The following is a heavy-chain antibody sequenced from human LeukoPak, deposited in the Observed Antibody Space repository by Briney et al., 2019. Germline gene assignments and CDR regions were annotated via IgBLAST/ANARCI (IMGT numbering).Heavy chain of an antibody. CDR3: VRGVGVSRFNYLDS. Sequence: TGGSLRLSCAASGFTFSSFGMHWVRQAPGKGLEWVAVIRYDASNKYYADSVKGRFTISRDNSKNTLYLQMNSLRDDDTAVYYCVRGVGVSRFNYLDSWGQGTLVIVSS. D-gene: IGHD6-13*01. CDR2: IRYDASNK. CDR1: GFTFSSFG. J-gene: IGHJ4*02. V-gene: IGHV3-33*01.